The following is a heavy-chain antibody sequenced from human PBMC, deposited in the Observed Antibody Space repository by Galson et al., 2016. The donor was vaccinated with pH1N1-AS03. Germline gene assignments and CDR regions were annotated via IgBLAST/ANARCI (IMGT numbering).Heavy chain of an antibody. CDR2: IDPSIGST. CDR1: GYTFSRYY. V-gene: IGHV1-46*01. D-gene: IGHD2-2*01. Sequence: SVKVSCKASGYTFSRYYMHWMRQAPGQGPEWMGVIDPSIGSTTYAQKFQGRVTMTRDTATTTAYMELNSLRSEDTAVYYCARVGHVVEPTAKDFLYYYYMDVWGKGTTVTVSS. CDR3: ARVGHVVEPTAKDFLYYYYMDV. J-gene: IGHJ6*03.